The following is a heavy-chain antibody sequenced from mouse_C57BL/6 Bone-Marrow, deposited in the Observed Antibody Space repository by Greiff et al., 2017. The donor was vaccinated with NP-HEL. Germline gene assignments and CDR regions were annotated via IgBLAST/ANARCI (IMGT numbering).Heavy chain of an antibody. CDR3: ARHAPVDY. V-gene: IGHV5-9*01. Sequence: DVHLVQSGGGLVKPGGSLKISCEASGFTFSSYTMSWVRQTPEKRLEWVATISGCGGATSYPDSVKGRFTISRDNAKNTLYLQMSSLRSEDTALYYCARHAPVDYWGQGTTLTVSS. J-gene: IGHJ2*01. CDR1: GFTFSSYT. CDR2: ISGCGGAT.